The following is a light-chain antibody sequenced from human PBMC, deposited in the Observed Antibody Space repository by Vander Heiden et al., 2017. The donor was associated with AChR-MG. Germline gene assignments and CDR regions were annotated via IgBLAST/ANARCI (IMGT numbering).Light chain of an antibody. CDR3: CSYAGSYTWV. CDR2: DVN. J-gene: IGLJ3*02. CDR1: SSDVGVYNY. V-gene: IGLV2-11*01. Sequence: QSALTQPRSVSGSPGQSVTFSCTGTSSDVGVYNYVSWYQQHPGKAPKVIIYDVNKRPSGVPDRFSASKSGNTASLTISGLQAEDEAHYCCCSYAGSYTWVFGGGTKLTVL.